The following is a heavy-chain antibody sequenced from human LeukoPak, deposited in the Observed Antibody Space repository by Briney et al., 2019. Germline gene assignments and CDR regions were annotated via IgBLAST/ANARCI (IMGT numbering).Heavy chain of an antibody. CDR1: GFTFSSYG. CDR2: ISYDGSNK. Sequence: GGSLRLSCAASGFTFSSYGMHWVRQAPGKGLEWVAVISYDGSNKYYADSVKGRFTISRDNSKNTLYLQMNSLRAEDTAVYYCAKDRFQLERAYPPLLLDYWGQGTLVTVSS. V-gene: IGHV3-30*18. J-gene: IGHJ4*02. D-gene: IGHD1-1*01. CDR3: AKDRFQLERAYPPLLLDY.